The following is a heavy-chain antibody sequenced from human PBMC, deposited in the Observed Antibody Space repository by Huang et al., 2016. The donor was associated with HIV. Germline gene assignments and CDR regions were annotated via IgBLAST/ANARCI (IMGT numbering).Heavy chain of an antibody. Sequence: QVQLVQSGAEVKKPGASVKVSCKVSGYTLTELSLHWVRQAAGKGVEWMGGFAPEQCETNYAQNLQGRVTMTEDTSTDTAYMELNSLRSEDTAVYYCATGFDTYYDIWGQGTMVIASS. CDR1: GYTLTELS. CDR2: FAPEQCET. V-gene: IGHV1-24*01. J-gene: IGHJ3*02. CDR3: ATGFDTYYDI. D-gene: IGHD2-21*01.